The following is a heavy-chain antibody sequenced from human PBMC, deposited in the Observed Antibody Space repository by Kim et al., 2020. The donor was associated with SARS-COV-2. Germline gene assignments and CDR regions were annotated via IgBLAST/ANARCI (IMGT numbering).Heavy chain of an antibody. V-gene: IGHV1-3*01. J-gene: IGHJ4*02. D-gene: IGHD3-3*01. CDR1: GYIFTSDA. CDR2: INAANGVT. Sequence: ASVKVSCKASGYIFTSDAIHWVRQAPGQSLEWMEWINAANGVTKYSQKFQGRVTITRETSATTAYMELTSLTSEDTAVYYCSKGSRAPKPPIGDWGQGTLVTVSS. CDR3: SKGSRAPKPPIGD.